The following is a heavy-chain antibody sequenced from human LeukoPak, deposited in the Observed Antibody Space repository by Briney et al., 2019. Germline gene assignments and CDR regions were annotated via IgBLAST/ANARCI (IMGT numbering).Heavy chain of an antibody. CDR1: GYSISSGYY. CDR3: ARTLRYFDWLPAGETDY. J-gene: IGHJ4*02. D-gene: IGHD3-9*01. V-gene: IGHV4-38-2*02. Sequence: KPSETLSLTCTVSGYSISSGYYWGWIRQPPGKGLEWIGSIYHSGSTFYNPSLKSRVTISVDTSKNQFSLRLSSVTAADTAVYYCARTLRYFDWLPAGETDYWGQGTLVTVSS. CDR2: IYHSGST.